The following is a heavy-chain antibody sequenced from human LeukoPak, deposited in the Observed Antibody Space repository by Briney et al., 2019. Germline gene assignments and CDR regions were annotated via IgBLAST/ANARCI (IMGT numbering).Heavy chain of an antibody. CDR2: IYYSGIA. J-gene: IGHJ4*02. CDR3: ARSDPGYSYGYFDY. V-gene: IGHV4-59*01. D-gene: IGHD5-18*01. Sequence: PETRCLTCTVSGGSISSYYWSWIRQPPGKGLEWIGYIYYSGIASYNPSLKSRVTMSLDTSKNQFSLKLSSVTAADTAVYYCARSDPGYSYGYFDYWGQATLVTDSS. CDR1: GGSISSYY.